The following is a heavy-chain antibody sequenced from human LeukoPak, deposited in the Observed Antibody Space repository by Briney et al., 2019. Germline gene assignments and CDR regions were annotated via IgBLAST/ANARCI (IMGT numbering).Heavy chain of an antibody. CDR2: ISSSSSTI. CDR1: GFTFSSYS. CDR3: ARAVAARHDYYYYYYMDV. J-gene: IGHJ6*03. Sequence: GGSLRLSCAASGFTFSSYSMNWVRQAPGKGLEWVSYISSSSSTIYYADSVKGRFTISRDNAKKSLYLQMNSLRAEDTAVYYCARAVAARHDYYYYYYMDVWGKGTTVTVSS. D-gene: IGHD6-6*01. V-gene: IGHV3-48*01.